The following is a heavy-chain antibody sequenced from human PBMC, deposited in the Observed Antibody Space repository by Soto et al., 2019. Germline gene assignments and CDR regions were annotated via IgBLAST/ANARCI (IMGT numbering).Heavy chain of an antibody. V-gene: IGHV1-69*13. CDR1: GGTFSSYA. CDR3: ARVLRYFDWLSFHDAFDI. CDR2: IIPIFGTA. Sequence: GASVKVSCKASGGTFSSYAISWVRQAPGQGLEWMGGIIPIFGTANYAQKFQGRVTITADESTSTAYMELSSLRSDDTAVYYCARVLRYFDWLSFHDAFDIWGQGTMVTVSS. J-gene: IGHJ3*02. D-gene: IGHD3-9*01.